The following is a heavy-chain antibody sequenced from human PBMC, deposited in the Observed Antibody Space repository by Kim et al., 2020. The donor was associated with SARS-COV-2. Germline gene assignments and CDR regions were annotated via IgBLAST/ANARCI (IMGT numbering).Heavy chain of an antibody. CDR2: ISGSGGST. CDR3: AKEPPSIYSSTGIYFDY. V-gene: IGHV3-23*01. J-gene: IGHJ4*02. CDR1: GFTFSSYA. D-gene: IGHD6-13*01. Sequence: GGSLRLSCAASGFTFSSYAMSWVRQAPGKGLEWVSAISGSGGSTYYADSVKGRFTISRDNSKNTLYLQMNRMRAEDTAVYYCAKEPPSIYSSTGIYFDYWGQGTLVTVSS.